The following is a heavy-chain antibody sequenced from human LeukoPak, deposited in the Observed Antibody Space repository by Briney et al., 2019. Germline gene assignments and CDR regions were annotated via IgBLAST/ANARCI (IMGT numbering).Heavy chain of an antibody. CDR2: INTSGGST. CDR3: ARDLSNGTYED. CDR1: VYSFTSYY. Sequence: ASVTVSFKSSVYSFTSYYMHWVRQAPGQGLEGMGIINTSGGSTTYAQNFQGRVTMTRDTSTSTVYMEMSSLRSEDTAVYYCARDLSNGTYEDGGQGTPATASS. V-gene: IGHV1-46*01. J-gene: IGHJ4*02. D-gene: IGHD5-12*01.